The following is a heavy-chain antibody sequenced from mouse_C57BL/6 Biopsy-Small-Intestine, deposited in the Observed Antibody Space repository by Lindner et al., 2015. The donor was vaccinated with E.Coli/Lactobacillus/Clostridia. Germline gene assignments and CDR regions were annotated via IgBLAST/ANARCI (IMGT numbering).Heavy chain of an antibody. CDR3: ATLTGTDYYAMDY. V-gene: IGHV5-17*01. CDR2: ISSGSSTI. J-gene: IGHJ4*01. D-gene: IGHD4-1*01. Sequence: VQLQESGGGLVKPGGSLKLSCAASGFTFSDYGMHWVRQVPEKGLEWVAYISSGSSTIYYADTVKGRFTISRDNAKNTLFLQMTSLRSEDTAMYYCATLTGTDYYAMDYWGQGTSVTVSS. CDR1: GFTFSDYG.